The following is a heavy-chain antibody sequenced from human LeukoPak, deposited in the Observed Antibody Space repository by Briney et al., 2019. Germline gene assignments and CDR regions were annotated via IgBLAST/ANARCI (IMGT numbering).Heavy chain of an antibody. J-gene: IGHJ5*02. Sequence: SETLSLTCTVSGDSMSSYYWSWIRQPPGKGLEWIGYIYYSGSTNYNPSLKSRLTISVDKSKNQFSLRLSSVTAADTAVYYCARLFEAAVGPGIWWFDPWGQGTLVTVSS. CDR2: IYYSGST. D-gene: IGHD6-13*01. CDR3: ARLFEAAVGPGIWWFDP. CDR1: GDSMSSYY. V-gene: IGHV4-59*01.